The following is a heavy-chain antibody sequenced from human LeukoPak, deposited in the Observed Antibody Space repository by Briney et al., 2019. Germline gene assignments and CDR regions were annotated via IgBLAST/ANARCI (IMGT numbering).Heavy chain of an antibody. D-gene: IGHD1-26*01. J-gene: IGHJ3*02. CDR2: FDPEDDET. CDR3: ATDRIVGAPHDAFDI. Sequence: ASVKVSCKVSGYTLTELSMHWVRQAPGKGLEWMGGFDPEDDETIYAQKFQGRVTMTEDTSTDTAYMELSSLRSEDTAVYYCATDRIVGAPHDAFDIWGQGTMVTVSS. CDR1: GYTLTELS. V-gene: IGHV1-24*01.